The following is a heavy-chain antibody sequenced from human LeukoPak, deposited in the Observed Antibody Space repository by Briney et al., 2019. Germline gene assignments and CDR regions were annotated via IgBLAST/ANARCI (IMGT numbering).Heavy chain of an antibody. CDR3: ARTRMAQVAGPNFDY. J-gene: IGHJ4*02. V-gene: IGHV4-59*01. D-gene: IGHD2-15*01. CDR2: IYYSGST. Sequence: PSETLSLTCTVSGGSISSYYWSWIRQPPGKGLEWIGYIYYSGSTNYNPSLKSRVTISVDTSKNQLSLKLSSVTAADTAVYYCARTRMAQVAGPNFDYWGQGTLVTVSS. CDR1: GGSISSYY.